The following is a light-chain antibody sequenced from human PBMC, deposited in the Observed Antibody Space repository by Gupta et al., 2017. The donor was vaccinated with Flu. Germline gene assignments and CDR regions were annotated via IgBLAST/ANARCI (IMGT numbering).Light chain of an antibody. CDR3: MIWHSDAWV. CDR1: SAINVGTYR. Sequence: QAVLTQPSSLSASPGASASLTCPLRSAINVGTYRIYWYQQKPGSPPQYLLRYNSDSDKQQGSGVPSRFSGSKDAPANAGILLISGLQSEDEADYYCMIWHSDAWVFGGGTKLSVL. V-gene: IGLV5-45*03. CDR2: YNSDSDK. J-gene: IGLJ3*02.